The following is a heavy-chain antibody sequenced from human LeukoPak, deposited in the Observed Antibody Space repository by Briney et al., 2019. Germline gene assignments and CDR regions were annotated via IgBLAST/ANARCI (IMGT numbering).Heavy chain of an antibody. J-gene: IGHJ4*02. CDR3: ARDLGYSGYDFNY. Sequence: GASVKVSCKASGGTFSSYAISWVRQAPGRGLEWMGRIIPILGIANYAQKFQGRVTITADISTSTAYMELSSLRSEDTAVYYCARDLGYSGYDFNYWGQGTLVTVSS. D-gene: IGHD5-12*01. CDR1: GGTFSSYA. V-gene: IGHV1-69*04. CDR2: IIPILGIA.